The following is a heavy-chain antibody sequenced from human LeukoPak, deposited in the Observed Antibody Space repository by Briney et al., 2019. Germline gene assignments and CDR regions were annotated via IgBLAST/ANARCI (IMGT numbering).Heavy chain of an antibody. Sequence: PGGALRLSCAASGFTFSSYGMQWVRQAPGKGLEWGAFIRYDGSNKYYADSVKGRFTLSRDNSKNTLYLQMNSLRAEDTAVYCCAKDTGVKWASLYARLIYWGQGTLVTVSS. J-gene: IGHJ4*02. CDR1: GFTFSSYG. CDR2: IRYDGSNK. V-gene: IGHV3-30*02. CDR3: AKDTGVKWASLYARLIY. D-gene: IGHD3-16*01.